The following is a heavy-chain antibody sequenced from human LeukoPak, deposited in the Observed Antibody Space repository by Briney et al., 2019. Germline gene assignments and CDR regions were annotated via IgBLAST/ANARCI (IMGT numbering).Heavy chain of an antibody. J-gene: IGHJ3*02. Sequence: SETLSLTCAVSGGSISSSNWWSWVRQPPGKGLEWIGEIYHSGSTNYNPSLKSRVTISVDKSKNQFSLKLSSVTAADTAVYYCASDKFQVTGAFDIWGQGTMVTVSS. CDR1: GGSISSSNW. CDR2: IYHSGST. CDR3: ASDKFQVTGAFDI. V-gene: IGHV4-4*02.